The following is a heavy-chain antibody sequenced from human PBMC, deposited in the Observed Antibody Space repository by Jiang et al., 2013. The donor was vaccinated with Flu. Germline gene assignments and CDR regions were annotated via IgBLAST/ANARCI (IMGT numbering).Heavy chain of an antibody. V-gene: IGHV3-49*04. CDR1: GFSFGDYA. CDR2: IRSKAYGGTT. J-gene: IGHJ5*02. Sequence: QLLESGGGLVQPGRSLRLSCTTSGFSFGDYALSWVRQAPGKGLEWVGFIRSKAYGGTTEYAASLKGRFTISRDDSESIAYLQMNSLKTEDTAIYYCTRDAEYYDAFLGGNWFRPWGQGTRVTVSS. D-gene: IGHD3-3*01. CDR3: TRDAEYYDAFLGGNWFRP.